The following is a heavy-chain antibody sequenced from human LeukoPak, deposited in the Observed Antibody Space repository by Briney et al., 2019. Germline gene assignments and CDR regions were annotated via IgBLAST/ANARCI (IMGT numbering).Heavy chain of an antibody. CDR2: IYINGNT. CDR1: GGSLNSGDFY. V-gene: IGHV4-61*02. D-gene: IGHD4-17*01. J-gene: IGHJ3*02. CDR3: ARGETGRDYGDYTLGDRFDI. Sequence: SETLSLTCTVSGGSLNSGDFYWTWIRQPTGKGLEWIGRIYINGNTNYNPSLKSRVTISLDVSKSQFSLRLNSVTAADTAVYHCARGETGRDYGDYTLGDRFDIWGQGTMVTVSS.